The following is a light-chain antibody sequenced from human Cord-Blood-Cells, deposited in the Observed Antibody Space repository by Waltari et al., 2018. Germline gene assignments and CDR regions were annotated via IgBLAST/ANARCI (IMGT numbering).Light chain of an antibody. CDR1: SSDVGGYNY. CDR3: SSYAGSNNV. CDR2: EVS. Sequence: QSALTPPPSASGSPGQSVTISSTGTSSDVGGYNYVSCYQQHPGKAPKLMIYEVSKRPSGVPDRFSGSKSGNTASLTVSGLQAEDEADYYCSSYAGSNNVFGTGTKVTVL. J-gene: IGLJ1*01. V-gene: IGLV2-8*01.